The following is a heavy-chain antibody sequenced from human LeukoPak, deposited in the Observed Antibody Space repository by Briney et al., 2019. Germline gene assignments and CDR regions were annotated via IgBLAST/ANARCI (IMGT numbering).Heavy chain of an antibody. Sequence: PGGSLRLSCVGSGFNFMQYGIMWVRQAPGKGLEWVSSITSSSSYIYYADSVRGRFTISRDNAKNSLYLQINSLRAEDTAVYYCARDPYSGSYVDYYYYYYMDIWGKGTTVTVSS. D-gene: IGHD1-26*01. J-gene: IGHJ6*03. CDR3: ARDPYSGSYVDYYYYYYMDI. V-gene: IGHV3-21*01. CDR2: ITSSSSYI. CDR1: GFNFMQYG.